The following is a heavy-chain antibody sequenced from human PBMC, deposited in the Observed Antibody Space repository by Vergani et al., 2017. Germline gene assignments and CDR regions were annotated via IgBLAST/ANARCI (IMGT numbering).Heavy chain of an antibody. CDR2: FDPEDGET. Sequence: QVQLVQSGAEVKKPGSSVKVSCKVSGYTLTELSMHWVRQAPGKGLEWMGGFDPEDGETIYAQKFQGRVTMTEDTSTDTAYMELGSLRSEDTAVYYCATDRSYDILTGYSTGYMDVWGKGTTVTVSS. CDR3: ATDRSYDILTGYSTGYMDV. V-gene: IGHV1-24*01. J-gene: IGHJ6*03. CDR1: GYTLTELS. D-gene: IGHD3-9*01.